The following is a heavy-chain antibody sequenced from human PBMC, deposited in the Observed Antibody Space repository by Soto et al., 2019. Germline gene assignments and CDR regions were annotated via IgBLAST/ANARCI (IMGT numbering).Heavy chain of an antibody. CDR3: ARAFKGRSGYRYGYGYYFDY. Sequence: QVQLQESGPGLVKPSGTLSLTCAVSGGSISSSNWWRWVRQPPGKGLEWLGEIYHSGSTNYNPSLQRRVTISVDKSKNQFSLKLSSVRAADTAVYYCARAFKGRSGYRYGYGYYFDYWGQGTLVTVSS. D-gene: IGHD5-18*01. V-gene: IGHV4-4*02. CDR1: GGSISSSNW. CDR2: IYHSGST. J-gene: IGHJ4*02.